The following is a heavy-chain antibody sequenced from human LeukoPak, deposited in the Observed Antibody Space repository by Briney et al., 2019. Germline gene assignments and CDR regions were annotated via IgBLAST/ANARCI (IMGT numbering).Heavy chain of an antibody. CDR1: GYTFTSYG. Sequence: ASVKVSCKASGYTFTSYGISWVRQAPGQGLVWVGWISAYNGNTNYAQKLQGRVTMTTDTSTSTAYMELRSLRSDDTAVYYCARGKSRIVGATPPDYWGQGTLVTVSS. CDR3: ARGKSRIVGATPPDY. V-gene: IGHV1-18*01. CDR2: ISAYNGNT. D-gene: IGHD1-26*01. J-gene: IGHJ4*02.